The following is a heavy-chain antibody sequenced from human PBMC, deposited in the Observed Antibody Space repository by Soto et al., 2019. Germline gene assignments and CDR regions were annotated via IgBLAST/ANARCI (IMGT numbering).Heavy chain of an antibody. CDR2: INHSGST. Sequence: SETLSLTCAVYGGSFSGYYWRWIRQPPGKGLEWIGEINHSGSTNYNPSLKSRVTISVDTSKNQFSLKLSSVTAADTAVYYCARTGTRFRYHRPRFDPWGQGTLVTVSS. CDR1: GGSFSGYY. J-gene: IGHJ5*02. V-gene: IGHV4-34*01. D-gene: IGHD1-1*01. CDR3: ARTGTRFRYHRPRFDP.